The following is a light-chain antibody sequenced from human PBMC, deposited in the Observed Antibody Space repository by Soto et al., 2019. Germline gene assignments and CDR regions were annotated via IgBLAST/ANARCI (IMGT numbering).Light chain of an antibody. J-gene: IGKJ1*01. V-gene: IGKV1-17*03. CDR1: QGISHY. CDR3: LQHNSYPRT. CDR2: TAS. Sequence: DIQMTQSPSAMSASVGDRVTITCRASQGISHYVAWFQQKPGKVPERLIYTASSLQSGVPSRFSGSGSGTEFTLTISSLQPEDFATYYCLQHNSYPRTFGQGTKVEIK.